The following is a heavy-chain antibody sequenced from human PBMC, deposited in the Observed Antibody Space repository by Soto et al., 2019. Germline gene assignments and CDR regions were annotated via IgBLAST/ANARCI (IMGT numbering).Heavy chain of an antibody. J-gene: IGHJ6*03. CDR3: ARTYYVSVRTRYYMDV. Sequence: EVQLVESGGGLAQPGGSLRLSCAASGFTLSDHFMDWVHQAPGKGLEWVARTRNKARSYTTEYAASVRGRFTISGDDSKNSLFLQMNSLETEDTAVYYCARTYYVSVRTRYYMDVWGKGTTVTVSS. CDR1: GFTLSDHF. V-gene: IGHV3-72*01. CDR2: TRNKARSYTT. D-gene: IGHD3-10*01.